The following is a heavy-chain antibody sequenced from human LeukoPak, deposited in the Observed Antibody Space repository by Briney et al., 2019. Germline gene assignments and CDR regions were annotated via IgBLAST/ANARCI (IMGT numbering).Heavy chain of an antibody. Sequence: SETLSLTCTVSGGSISSSIYYWGWIRQPPGKGLEWLGSIYYSGSTYYNPSLTSRVTISVDTSNSQFSLKLTSVTAADTAVYYCARVVVVAATSPYYFDYWGQGTLVTDSS. CDR1: GGSISSSIYY. CDR3: ARVVVVAATSPYYFDY. D-gene: IGHD2-15*01. V-gene: IGHV4-39*01. CDR2: IYYSGST. J-gene: IGHJ4*02.